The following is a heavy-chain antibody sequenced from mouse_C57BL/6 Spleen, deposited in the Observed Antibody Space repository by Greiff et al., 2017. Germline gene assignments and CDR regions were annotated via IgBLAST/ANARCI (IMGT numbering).Heavy chain of an antibody. CDR2: IYPGDGDT. Sequence: VQLQQSGAELVKPGASVKISCKASGYAFSSYWMNWVKQRPGKGLEWIGQIYPGDGDTNYNGKFKGKATLTADKSSSTAYMQLSSLTSEDSAVYFCARGDDGYSWYFDVWGTGTTVTVSS. D-gene: IGHD2-3*01. CDR3: ARGDDGYSWYFDV. CDR1: GYAFSSYW. J-gene: IGHJ1*03. V-gene: IGHV1-80*01.